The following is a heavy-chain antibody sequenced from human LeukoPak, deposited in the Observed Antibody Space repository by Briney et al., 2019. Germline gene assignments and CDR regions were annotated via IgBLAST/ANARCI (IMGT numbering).Heavy chain of an antibody. CDR3: ARPTGGYSYGYPFDY. D-gene: IGHD5-18*01. J-gene: IGHJ4*02. CDR2: IYYTGSTWST. CDR1: GYSISSDYY. Sequence: SETLSLTCTVSGYSISSDYYWAWIRQPPGKGLEWIGNIYYTGSTWSTYYNPSLKSRVTISVDTSKHQFSLKLSSVTAADTAVYYCARPTGGYSYGYPFDYWGQGTLVTVSS. V-gene: IGHV4-38-2*02.